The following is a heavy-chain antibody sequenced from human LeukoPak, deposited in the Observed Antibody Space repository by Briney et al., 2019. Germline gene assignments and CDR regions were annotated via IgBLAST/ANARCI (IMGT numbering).Heavy chain of an antibody. V-gene: IGHV1-46*01. Sequence: ASVKVSCKASGYTFTGYYMHWVRQAPGQGLEWMGIINPSGGSTSYAQKFQGRVTMTRDMSTSTVYMELSSLRSEDTAVYYCARRQAPRTDPFDYWGQGTLVTVSS. CDR3: ARRQAPRTDPFDY. CDR2: INPSGGST. D-gene: IGHD1-1*01. CDR1: GYTFTGYY. J-gene: IGHJ4*02.